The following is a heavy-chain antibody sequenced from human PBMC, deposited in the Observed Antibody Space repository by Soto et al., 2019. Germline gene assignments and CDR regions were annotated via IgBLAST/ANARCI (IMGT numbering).Heavy chain of an antibody. J-gene: IGHJ6*02. CDR1: GGSISSSDYY. D-gene: IGHD5-12*01. V-gene: IGHV4-30-4*01. CDR2: INYSGRT. CDR3: ARFSSLDKVYGVDV. Sequence: QVQLQESGPGLVKPSQTLSLTCAVSGGSISSSDYYWSWIRQPPGKGLVWIGYINYSGRTYYNPSLNSRLTISLDTSKNQFSLKLSSVTAADTAVYFCARFSSLDKVYGVDVWCQGTTVTVSS.